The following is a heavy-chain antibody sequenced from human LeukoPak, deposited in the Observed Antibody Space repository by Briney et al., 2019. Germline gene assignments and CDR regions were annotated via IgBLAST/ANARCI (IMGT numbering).Heavy chain of an antibody. CDR2: IKPDGSEN. CDR3: ARDRYYSSFDY. CDR1: GFTFNNSW. Sequence: GGYLRLYCAGSGFTFNNSWMNWVRQAPGKELEWLATIKPDGSENYYVGSVRGRFTISRDNAKNSLYLKMNSLRADDTAVYYCARDRYYSSFDYWGQGTLVTVSS. J-gene: IGHJ4*02. V-gene: IGHV3-7*01. D-gene: IGHD2-2*01.